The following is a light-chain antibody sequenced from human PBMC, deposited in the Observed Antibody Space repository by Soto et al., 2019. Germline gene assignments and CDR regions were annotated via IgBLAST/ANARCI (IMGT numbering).Light chain of an antibody. Sequence: DIVMTQSPDSLAVSLGERATINCKSSQSVLYSSNNKNYLAWYQQKPGQPPKLLIYCASTRESGVPDRFSGSGSGTDFTLTISSLQAEDVAVYYCQQYYSTPPFGGGTKVEIK. CDR2: CAS. V-gene: IGKV4-1*01. CDR1: QSVLYSSNNKNY. CDR3: QQYYSTPP. J-gene: IGKJ4*01.